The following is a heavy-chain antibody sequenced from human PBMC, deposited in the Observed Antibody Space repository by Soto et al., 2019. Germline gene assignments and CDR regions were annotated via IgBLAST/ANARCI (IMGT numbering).Heavy chain of an antibody. CDR2: ISYDGSNK. Sequence: GGAMRLSCAASGVTFSSYGMHWVRQAPGKGLEWVAVISYDGSNKYYADSVKGRFTISRDNSKNTLYLQMNSLRAEDTAVYYCAKDYGGVYYYDSSGYYYSNYFDYWGQGTLVTVSS. D-gene: IGHD3-22*01. CDR1: GVTFSSYG. CDR3: AKDYGGVYYYDSSGYYYSNYFDY. J-gene: IGHJ4*02. V-gene: IGHV3-30*18.